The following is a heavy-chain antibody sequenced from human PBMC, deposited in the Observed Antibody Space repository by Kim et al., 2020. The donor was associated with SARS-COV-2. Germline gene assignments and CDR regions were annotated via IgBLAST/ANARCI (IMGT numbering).Heavy chain of an antibody. CDR3: AKQFYDSSGYYPQPLDY. CDR2: ISGSGGST. D-gene: IGHD3-22*01. V-gene: IGHV3-23*01. CDR1: GFTFSSYA. J-gene: IGHJ4*02. Sequence: GGSLRLSCAASGFTFSSYAMSWVRQAPGKGLEWVSAISGSGGSTYYADSVKGRFTISRDNSKNTLYLQMNSLRAEDTAVYYCAKQFYDSSGYYPQPLDYWGQGTLVTVSS.